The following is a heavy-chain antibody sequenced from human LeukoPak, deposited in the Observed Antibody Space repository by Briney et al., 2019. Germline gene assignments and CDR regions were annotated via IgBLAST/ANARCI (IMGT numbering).Heavy chain of an antibody. V-gene: IGHV4-34*01. CDR2: INHSGST. Sequence: SETLSLTCAVYGGSFSGYYWSWIRQPTGKGLEWIGAINHSGSTNYKPSLKSRVTISVDTSKNQFSLKLSSVTAADTAVYYCARGDYVWGSYRRYFDYWGQGTLVTVSS. CDR3: ARGDYVWGSYRRYFDY. D-gene: IGHD3-16*02. CDR1: GGSFSGYY. J-gene: IGHJ4*02.